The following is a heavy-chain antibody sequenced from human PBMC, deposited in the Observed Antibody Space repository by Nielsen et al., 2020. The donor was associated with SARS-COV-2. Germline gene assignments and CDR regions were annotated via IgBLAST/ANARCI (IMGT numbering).Heavy chain of an antibody. CDR3: ARDGAYGGYVGGMDV. Sequence: SETLSLTCTVSGGSVSSGSYYWSWIRQPPGKGLEWIGYIYYSGSTNYNPSLKSRVTISVDTSKNQFSLKLSSVTAADTAVYYCARDGAYGGYVGGMDVWGQGTTVTVSS. CDR2: IYYSGST. J-gene: IGHJ6*02. D-gene: IGHD5-12*01. CDR1: GGSVSSGSYY. V-gene: IGHV4-61*01.